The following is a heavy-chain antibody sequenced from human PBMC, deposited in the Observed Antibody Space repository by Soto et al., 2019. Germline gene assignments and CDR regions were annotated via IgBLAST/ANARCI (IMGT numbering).Heavy chain of an antibody. Sequence: QVQLVQSGAEVKRPGASVNVSCKASGYTFTTYSLSWVRQAPGQGLEWMGWISPFNGDATYAQKFQDRVTLTTDTSTSTAYMELRRLRDDDTAVYYCARVADIVLILALDYWGRGTLVIVSS. J-gene: IGHJ4*02. D-gene: IGHD2-8*02. CDR2: ISPFNGDA. V-gene: IGHV1-18*04. CDR1: GYTFTTYS. CDR3: ARVADIVLILALDY.